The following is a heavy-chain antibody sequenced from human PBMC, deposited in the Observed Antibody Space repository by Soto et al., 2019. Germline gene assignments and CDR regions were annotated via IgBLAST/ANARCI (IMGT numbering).Heavy chain of an antibody. CDR1: GGSISSDY. J-gene: IGHJ4*02. Sequence: SETLSLTCTVSGGSISSDYWSWIRQPPGKGLEWIGYIYYSGSTNYNPSLKSRVTISVDTSKNQFSLKLSSVTAADTAVYYCARAYGDYVFDYWGQGTLVTVS. CDR3: ARAYGDYVFDY. D-gene: IGHD4-17*01. CDR2: IYYSGST. V-gene: IGHV4-59*01.